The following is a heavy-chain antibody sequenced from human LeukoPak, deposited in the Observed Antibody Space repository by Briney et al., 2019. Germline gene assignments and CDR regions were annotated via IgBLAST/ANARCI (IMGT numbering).Heavy chain of an antibody. Sequence: GGSLRLSCAASGFTVSSNYMSWVRQAPGKGLEWVSVIYSGGSTYYADSVKGRFTISRDNSKNTLYLQMNSLRAEDTAVYYCARADSSGYYSSFDYWGQGTLVTVSS. V-gene: IGHV3-53*01. J-gene: IGHJ4*02. CDR2: IYSGGST. CDR3: ARADSSGYYSSFDY. D-gene: IGHD3-22*01. CDR1: GFTVSSNY.